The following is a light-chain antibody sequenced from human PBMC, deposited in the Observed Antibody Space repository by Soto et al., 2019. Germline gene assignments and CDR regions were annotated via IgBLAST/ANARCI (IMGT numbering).Light chain of an antibody. V-gene: IGLV4-69*01. CDR2: LNSDGSH. CDR3: QTWGTGVV. Sequence: VLTQSPSASASLGASVKLTCPLSSGHSSYAIAWHQQQPEKGPRYLMKLNSDGSHSKGDGIPDRFSGSSSGAERYLTISSLQSEDEADYYCQTWGTGVVFGGGTQLTVL. J-gene: IGLJ2*01. CDR1: SGHSSYA.